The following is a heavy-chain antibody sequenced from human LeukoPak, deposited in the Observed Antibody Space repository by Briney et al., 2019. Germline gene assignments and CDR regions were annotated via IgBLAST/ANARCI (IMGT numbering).Heavy chain of an antibody. CDR1: GFTFSSYA. Sequence: PGGSLRLSCAASGFTFSSYAMHWVRQAPGKGLEWAVVISYDGSNEYFTDSVKGRFTNSRKNAKNTLYLQMHKLRAEDTAVYDCDKDACSSTSGYGRGYFHHWGQGTLVTVSS. D-gene: IGHD2-2*01. J-gene: IGHJ1*01. CDR2: ISYDGSNE. CDR3: DKDACSSTSGYGRGYFHH. V-gene: IGHV3-30-3*01.